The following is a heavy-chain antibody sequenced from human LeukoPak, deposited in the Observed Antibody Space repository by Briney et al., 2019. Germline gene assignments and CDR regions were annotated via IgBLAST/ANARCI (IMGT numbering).Heavy chain of an antibody. CDR3: ASSDSSGWVRYFDY. D-gene: IGHD6-19*01. CDR2: IYYSGST. CDR1: GGSISSYY. J-gene: IGHJ4*02. V-gene: IGHV4-59*01. Sequence: SETLSLTCTVSGGSISSYYWSWIRQPPGKGLEWIGYIYYSGSTNYNPSLKSRVTISVDTSKNQFSLKLSSVTAADTAVYYCASSDSSGWVRYFDYWGQGTLVTVFS.